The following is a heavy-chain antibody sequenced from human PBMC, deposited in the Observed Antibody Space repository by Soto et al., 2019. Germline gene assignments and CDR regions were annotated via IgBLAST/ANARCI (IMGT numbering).Heavy chain of an antibody. CDR3: AKGSRMWTPDY. V-gene: IGHV1-3*01. Sequence: EASVKVSCKASGYTFTSYAMHWVRQAPGQRLELLGWIAPGNGNTKYSQKFQGRVTITRDTSATTAYMELSSLRSEDTAVYYCAKGSRMWTPDYWGQGTLVTVSS. J-gene: IGHJ4*02. D-gene: IGHD2-21*01. CDR1: GYTFTSYA. CDR2: IAPGNGNT.